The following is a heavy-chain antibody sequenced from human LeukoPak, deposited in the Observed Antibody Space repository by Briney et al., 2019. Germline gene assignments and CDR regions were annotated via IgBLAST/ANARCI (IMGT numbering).Heavy chain of an antibody. V-gene: IGHV3-21*01. J-gene: IGHJ4*02. CDR1: GFTFSSYS. CDR3: ARTYYDILTGYNPYFDY. Sequence: NTGGSLRLSCAASGFTFSSYSINWVRQAPGKGLEWVSFITGNSNYIYYADSVKGRFTISRDNAKNSLYLQMNSLRVEDTAVYYCARTYYDILTGYNPYFDYWGQGILVTVSS. D-gene: IGHD3-9*01. CDR2: ITGNSNYI.